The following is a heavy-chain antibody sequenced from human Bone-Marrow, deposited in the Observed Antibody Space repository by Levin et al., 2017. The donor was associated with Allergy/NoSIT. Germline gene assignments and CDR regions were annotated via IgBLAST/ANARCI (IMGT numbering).Heavy chain of an antibody. D-gene: IGHD6-6*01. CDR3: ARAGVIAARPRALWGYYYYYMDV. V-gene: IGHV3-13*01. Sequence: GESLKISCAASGFTFSSYDMHWVRQATGKGLEWVSAIGTAGDTYYPGSVKGRFTISRENAKNSLYLQMNSLRAGDTAVYYCARAGVIAARPRALWGYYYYYMDVWGKGTTVTVSS. CDR1: GFTFSSYD. J-gene: IGHJ6*03. CDR2: IGTAGDT.